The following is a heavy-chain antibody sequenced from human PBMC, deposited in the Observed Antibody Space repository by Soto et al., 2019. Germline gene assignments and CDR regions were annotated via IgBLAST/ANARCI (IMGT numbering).Heavy chain of an antibody. Sequence: QVPLVQSGAEVKKPGSSVKVSCRASGGTFRGHAISWVRQAPGQGLEWMGGSIPMYGTTNYAQKFQGRVTITADESTPTVYKEVSRLRSEDTAVYYCGTDENFSPSWKYAMPVWRQGTTV. CDR1: GGTFRGHA. V-gene: IGHV1-69*01. CDR3: GTDENFSPSWKYAMPV. CDR2: SIPMYGTT. J-gene: IGHJ6*02. D-gene: IGHD1-7*01.